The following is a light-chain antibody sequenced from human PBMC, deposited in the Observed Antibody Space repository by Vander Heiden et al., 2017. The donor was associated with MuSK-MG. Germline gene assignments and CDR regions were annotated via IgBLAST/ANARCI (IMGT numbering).Light chain of an antibody. CDR3: QQDNCYSEYT. J-gene: IGKJ2*01. CDR1: QSISSW. Sequence: DIQMTQSPSHLSASVADRVNITCRASQSISSWLAWYQQKPGKAPKLLIYKASSVESGVPSRCSGSGAGTEFTLTISSLHPDDFATYYCQQDNCYSEYTFGQGTKLEIK. V-gene: IGKV1-5*03. CDR2: KAS.